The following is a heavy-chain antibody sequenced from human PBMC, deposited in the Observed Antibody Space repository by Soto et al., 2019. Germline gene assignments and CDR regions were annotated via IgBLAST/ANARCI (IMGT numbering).Heavy chain of an antibody. J-gene: IGHJ4*02. CDR2: IKSDASTT. CDR1: GFTFSTSW. V-gene: IGHV3-74*01. CDR3: ARGPTGWFGYDY. Sequence: LRLSCAASGFTFSTSWMHWVRQAAGKGLVWVSRIKSDASTTNYADSVKGRFTISRDNAKNTLYLQTDSLTVEDTAVYYCARGPTGWFGYDYWGQGTLVTVSS. D-gene: IGHD3-10*01.